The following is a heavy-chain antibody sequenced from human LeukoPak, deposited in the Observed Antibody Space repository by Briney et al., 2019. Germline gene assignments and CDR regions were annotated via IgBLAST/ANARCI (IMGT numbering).Heavy chain of an antibody. CDR1: GFTFSSHV. CDR2: ISDSGDST. CDR3: ARGRSESYSDDY. V-gene: IGHV3-23*01. Sequence: GGSLRLSCAASGFTFSSHVMSWVRQAPGKGLEWVSGISDSGDSTSYADSVKGRLTISRDNSKSTLYLQMNSLRAEDTAVYYCARGRSESYSDDYWGQGTLVTVSS. D-gene: IGHD1-26*01. J-gene: IGHJ4*02.